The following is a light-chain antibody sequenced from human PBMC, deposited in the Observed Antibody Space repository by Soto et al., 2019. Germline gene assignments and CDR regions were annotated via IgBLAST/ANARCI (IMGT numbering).Light chain of an antibody. CDR2: LGS. Sequence: EIVMTQSPLSLHVSPVEQASTSCSSEQSLLHSNGYNFLDWYLQKPGQSPQLLIYLGSSRSSGVPDRFSGSGSGTDFTLKIDRVEAEDVGTYYCMQGLQSPPTFGQGSRLEIK. V-gene: IGKV2-28*01. CDR1: QSLLHSNGYNF. CDR3: MQGLQSPPT. J-gene: IGKJ5*01.